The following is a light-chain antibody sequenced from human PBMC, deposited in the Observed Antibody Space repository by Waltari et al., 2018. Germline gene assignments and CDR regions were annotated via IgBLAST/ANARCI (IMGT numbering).Light chain of an antibody. CDR1: QSLVYTDGISY. CDR2: KVS. V-gene: IGKV2-30*01. Sequence: DVGLTQSPLSLPVTLGQPASISCRSSQSLVYTDGISYLNWFHQRPGQVPRRLIYKVSNRDSGVPDRFSGSGSGTDFTLMISSVEADDVGVYFCMQATHWPVTFGQGTRLEIK. J-gene: IGKJ5*01. CDR3: MQATHWPVT.